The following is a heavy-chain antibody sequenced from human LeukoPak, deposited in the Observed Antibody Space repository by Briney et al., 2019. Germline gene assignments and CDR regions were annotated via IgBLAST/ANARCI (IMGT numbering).Heavy chain of an antibody. CDR1: GLTFSSYG. V-gene: IGHV3-30*03. Sequence: PGGSLRLSCAASGLTFSSYGMHWVRQAPGKGLEWVAVISYDGSNKYYADSVKGRFTISRDNSKNTLYLQMNSLRAEDTAVYYCASRWYFDLWGRGTLVSVSS. CDR2: ISYDGSNK. CDR3: ASRWYFDL. J-gene: IGHJ2*01.